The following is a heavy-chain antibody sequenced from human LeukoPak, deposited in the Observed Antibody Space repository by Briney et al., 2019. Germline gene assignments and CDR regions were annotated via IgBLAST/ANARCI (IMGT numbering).Heavy chain of an antibody. CDR1: GFTFSSYS. V-gene: IGHV3-21*01. J-gene: IGHJ2*01. CDR3: AREAGTRERWYFDL. Sequence: PGGSQRLSCAASGFTFSSYSMNWVRQAPGKGLEWVSSIDTSTTYMTYADSVKGRFTISRDNARNSLYLQMNSLRAEDTAVYYCAREAGTRERWYFDLWGRGTLVTVSS. CDR2: IDTSTTYM. D-gene: IGHD4-17*01.